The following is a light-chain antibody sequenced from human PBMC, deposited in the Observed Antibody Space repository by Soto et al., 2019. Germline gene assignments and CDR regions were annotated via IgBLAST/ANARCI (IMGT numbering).Light chain of an antibody. CDR3: QQYNNWPRT. V-gene: IGKV3-15*01. CDR1: QSVSSN. Sequence: EIVMTQSPATLSVSPGERATLSCRASQSVSSNLAWYQQKPGQAPSLLIYGASTRATGIPARFSARGSGTDFTLTISSLQSEDFAVYYCQQYNNWPRTFGQGTKVEIK. J-gene: IGKJ1*01. CDR2: GAS.